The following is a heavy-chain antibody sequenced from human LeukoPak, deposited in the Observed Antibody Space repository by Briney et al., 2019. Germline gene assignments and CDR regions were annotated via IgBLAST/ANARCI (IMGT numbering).Heavy chain of an antibody. CDR1: GGSVSSGSYY. Sequence: SETLSLTCTVSGGSVSSGSYYWSWIRQPPGKGLEWIGYIYYSGSTNYNPSLKSRVTIPVDTSKNQFSLKLSSVTAADTAVYYCARVDRFGDLNYYYYGMDVWGRGTTVTVSS. CDR3: ARVDRFGDLNYYYYGMDV. D-gene: IGHD3-10*01. J-gene: IGHJ6*02. V-gene: IGHV4-61*01. CDR2: IYYSGST.